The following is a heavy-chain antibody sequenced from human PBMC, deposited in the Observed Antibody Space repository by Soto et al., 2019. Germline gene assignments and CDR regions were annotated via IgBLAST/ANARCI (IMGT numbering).Heavy chain of an antibody. CDR1: GGSTGSGGFY. V-gene: IGHV4-31*03. CDR3: ARADYGDRGLAFDS. J-gene: IGHJ4*02. Sequence: TLSLTCTVSGGSTGSGGFYWSWIRQHPGKGLERIGYIYYTGAAYYSPSLKSRATISVDTSENQFSLNLDSVTAADTAVYYCARADYGDRGLAFDSWGQGTLVTVSS. CDR2: IYYTGAA. D-gene: IGHD4-17*01.